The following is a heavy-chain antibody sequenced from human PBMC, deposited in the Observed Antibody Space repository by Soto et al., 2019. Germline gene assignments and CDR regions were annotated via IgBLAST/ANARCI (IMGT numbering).Heavy chain of an antibody. CDR1: GFTFSSYS. J-gene: IGHJ2*01. D-gene: IGHD3-22*01. Sequence: GGSLRLSCAASGFTFSSYSMNWVRQAPGKGLEWVSYISSSSSTIYYADSVKGRFTISRDNAKNSLYLQMNSLRDEDTAVYYCARDHYYDSSGYYSFWHWYFDLWGRGTLVTV. V-gene: IGHV3-48*02. CDR3: ARDHYYDSSGYYSFWHWYFDL. CDR2: ISSSSSTI.